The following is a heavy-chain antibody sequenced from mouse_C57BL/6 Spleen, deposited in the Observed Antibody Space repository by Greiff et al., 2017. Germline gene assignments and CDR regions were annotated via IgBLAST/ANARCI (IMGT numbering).Heavy chain of an antibody. CDR3: ARSPHNWYFDV. CDR2: IHPNSGST. Sequence: QVQLKQPGAELVKPGASVKLSCKASGYTFTSYWMHWVKQRPGQGLEWIGMIHPNSGSTNYNEKFKSKATLTVDKSSSTAYMQLSSLTSEDSAVYYCARSPHNWYFDVWGTGTTGTVSS. V-gene: IGHV1-64*01. J-gene: IGHJ1*03. CDR1: GYTFTSYW.